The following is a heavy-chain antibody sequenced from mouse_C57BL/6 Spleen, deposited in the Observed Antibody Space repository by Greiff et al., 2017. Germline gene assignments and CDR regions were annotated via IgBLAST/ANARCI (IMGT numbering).Heavy chain of an antibody. V-gene: IGHV1-82*01. CDR2: IYPGDGDT. Sequence: QVQLQQSGPELVKPGASVKISCKASGYAFSSSWMNWVKQRPGKGLEWIGRIYPGDGDTNSNGKFKGKARLTADKSSSTAYMQLSSLTSEDSAVYFCARPYDYDWFAYWGQGTLVTVSA. D-gene: IGHD2-4*01. CDR3: ARPYDYDWFAY. J-gene: IGHJ3*01. CDR1: GYAFSSSW.